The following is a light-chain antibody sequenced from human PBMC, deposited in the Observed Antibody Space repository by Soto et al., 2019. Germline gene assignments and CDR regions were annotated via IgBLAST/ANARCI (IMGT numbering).Light chain of an antibody. CDR3: QKHDGVPQ. J-gene: IGKJ3*01. CDR1: QDITNH. V-gene: IGKV1-33*01. Sequence: IQVTQSPSSLSASVGDRVTITCQASQDITNHLNWYQHKPGKAPKLLICDSSDLETGVPSRFSGSGSGTYFTLTISSLQPEDIATYYCQKHDGVPQFGPGTRIDIK. CDR2: DSS.